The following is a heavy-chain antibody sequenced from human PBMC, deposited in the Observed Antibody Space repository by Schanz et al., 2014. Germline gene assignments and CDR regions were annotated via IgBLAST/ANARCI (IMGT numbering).Heavy chain of an antibody. V-gene: IGHV3-11*04. D-gene: IGHD1-26*01. Sequence: QVQLVESGGGLVKPGGSLRLSCVVSGFIFSDHYMSWIRQAPGKGLEWISYISRDGTTSYYADSVKGRLTVSRDNSENTVYLEFHSLRSEDTALYYCAREAKWGQWYFDLWGRGSLVTVSS. CDR2: ISRDGTTS. CDR3: AREAKWGQWYFDL. CDR1: GFIFSDHY. J-gene: IGHJ2*01.